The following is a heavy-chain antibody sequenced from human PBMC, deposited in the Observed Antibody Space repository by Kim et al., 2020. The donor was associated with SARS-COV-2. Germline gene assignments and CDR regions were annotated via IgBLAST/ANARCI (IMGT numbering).Heavy chain of an antibody. D-gene: IGHD4-17*01. V-gene: IGHV4-59*08. Sequence: SETLSLTCSVSGGSISSYYWSWIRQPPGKGLEWIGYIFYTGNTDYSPSLKSRVTISVDTSKNQFSLKLRSVTAADTAVYYCARHGNGYYDRHFDYWGQG. CDR1: GGSISSYY. J-gene: IGHJ4*02. CDR3: ARHGNGYYDRHFDY. CDR2: IFYTGNT.